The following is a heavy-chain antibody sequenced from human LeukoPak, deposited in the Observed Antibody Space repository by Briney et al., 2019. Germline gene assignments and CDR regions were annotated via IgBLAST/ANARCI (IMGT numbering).Heavy chain of an antibody. D-gene: IGHD4-11*01. CDR3: ARRQTLTTVTTNLYYFDY. CDR2: IYHSGST. V-gene: IGHV4-38-2*01. Sequence: SETLSLTCAVSGYSISSGYYWGWIRQPPGKGPEWIGSIYHSGSTYYNPSLKSRVTISVDTSKNQFSLKLSSVTAADTAVYYCARRQTLTTVTTNLYYFDYWGQGTLVTVSS. CDR1: GYSISSGYY. J-gene: IGHJ4*02.